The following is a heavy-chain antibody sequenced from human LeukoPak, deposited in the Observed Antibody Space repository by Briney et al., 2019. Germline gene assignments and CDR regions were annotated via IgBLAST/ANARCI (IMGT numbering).Heavy chain of an antibody. CDR1: GGTFSSYA. CDR2: IIPILGIA. D-gene: IGHD4-11*01. CDR3: ARGDYRPDDAFDI. Sequence: ASVKVSCKASGGTFSSYAISWVRQAPGQGLEWMGRIIPILGIANYAQKFQGRVTITADESTSTAYMELSSLRSEDTAVYYCARGDYRPDDAFDIWGQGTMVTVSS. V-gene: IGHV1-69*04. J-gene: IGHJ3*02.